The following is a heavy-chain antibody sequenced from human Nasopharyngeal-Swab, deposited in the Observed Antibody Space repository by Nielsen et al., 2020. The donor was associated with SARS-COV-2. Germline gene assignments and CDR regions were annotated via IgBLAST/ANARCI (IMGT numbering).Heavy chain of an antibody. V-gene: IGHV1-58*01. CDR2: IVVGSGNT. J-gene: IGHJ3*02. CDR3: AVASSGWYFPQGAFDI. D-gene: IGHD6-19*01. Sequence: SVKVSCKASGFTFTSSAVQWVRQARGQRLEWIGWIVVGSGNTNYAQKFQERVTITRDMSTSTAYMELGSLRSEDTAVYYCAVASSGWYFPQGAFDIWGQGTMVTVSS. CDR1: GFTFTSSA.